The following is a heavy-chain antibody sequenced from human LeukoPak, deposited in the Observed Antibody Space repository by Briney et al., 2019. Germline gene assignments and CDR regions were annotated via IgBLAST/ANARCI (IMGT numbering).Heavy chain of an antibody. Sequence: SETLSLTCTVSGGSISSGSYYWSWIRQPAGKGLEWIGRIYTSGSTYYNPSLKSRVTISVDTSKNQFSLNLTSLTAADTAVYYCARDRKYYYHMDVWGKGTTVTVSS. V-gene: IGHV4-61*02. CDR1: GGSISSGSYY. CDR2: IYTSGST. CDR3: ARDRKYYYHMDV. D-gene: IGHD1-14*01. J-gene: IGHJ6*03.